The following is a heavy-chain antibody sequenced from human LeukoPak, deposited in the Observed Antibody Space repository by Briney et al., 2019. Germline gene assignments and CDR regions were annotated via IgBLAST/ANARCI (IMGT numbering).Heavy chain of an antibody. CDR3: ARDSTDFRYCTNGVCFYFDY. CDR1: GFTFSSYG. V-gene: IGHV3-33*01. D-gene: IGHD2-8*01. Sequence: GGSLRLSCAASGFTFSSYGMHWVRQAPGKGLEWVAVIWYDGSNKYYADSVKGRFTISRDNSKNTLYLQMNSLRAEDTAVYYCARDSTDFRYCTNGVCFYFDYWGQGTLVPSPQ. J-gene: IGHJ4*02. CDR2: IWYDGSNK.